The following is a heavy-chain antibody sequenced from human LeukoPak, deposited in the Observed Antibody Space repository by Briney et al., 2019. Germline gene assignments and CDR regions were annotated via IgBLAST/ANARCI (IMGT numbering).Heavy chain of an antibody. CDR3: ARDRDGYNY. D-gene: IGHD5-24*01. Sequence: PGGSLRLSCAASGFTFSNSLMHWVRHVPGKGLVWVARIDTDGSTTHYADSVKGRFTISRDNTRNTLFLRMNSLRAEDTAVYYCARDRDGYNYWGQGTLVTVSS. J-gene: IGHJ4*02. CDR2: IDTDGSTT. V-gene: IGHV3-74*01. CDR1: GFTFSNSL.